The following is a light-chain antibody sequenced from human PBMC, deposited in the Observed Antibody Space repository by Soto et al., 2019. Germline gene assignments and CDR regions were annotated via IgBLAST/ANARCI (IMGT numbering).Light chain of an antibody. CDR3: QQYNSYEGT. Sequence: EILMTQSPDTLSVSPGESATLSCRASQRVYSNLAWYQQRPGQAPRLLIYGASTRATGVPARFSGRGSGTEFTLTISSLQPDDFATYYCQQYNSYEGTFGQGTKVDIK. J-gene: IGKJ1*01. CDR1: QRVYSN. V-gene: IGKV3-15*01. CDR2: GAS.